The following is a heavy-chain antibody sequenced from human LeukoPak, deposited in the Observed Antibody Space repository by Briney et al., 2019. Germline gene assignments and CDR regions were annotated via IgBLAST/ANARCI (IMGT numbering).Heavy chain of an antibody. CDR2: IKQDGSEK. J-gene: IGHJ4*02. CDR1: GIIITSYW. D-gene: IGHD3-22*01. CDR3: ARDRGRYYDSRGFYWGYYFDS. Sequence: PGGSLRLSCAASGIIITSYWMSWVRQTPGKGLEWVANIKQDGSEKNYVDSVKGRFTIFRDNARNSLYLQMSSVRVDDTAVYYCARDRGRYYDSRGFYWGYYFDSWGQGILVTVST. V-gene: IGHV3-7*03.